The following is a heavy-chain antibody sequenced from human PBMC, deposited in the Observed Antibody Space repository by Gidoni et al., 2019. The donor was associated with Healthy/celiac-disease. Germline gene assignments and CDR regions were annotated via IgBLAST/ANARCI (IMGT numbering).Heavy chain of an antibody. CDR1: GGSSRSSSSY. J-gene: IGHJ5*02. CDR3: ARPIAAAGTGWFDP. CDR2: IYYSGST. V-gene: IGHV4-39*01. Sequence: QRQLQESGTGLVKPSETLALTGTVPGGSSRSSSSYWGWIRQHPGKGLEWIGSIYYSGSTYYNPSLQSRVTMSVATSKIQFSLKLSSVTAADTAVYYCARPIAAAGTGWFDPWGQGTLVTVSS. D-gene: IGHD6-13*01.